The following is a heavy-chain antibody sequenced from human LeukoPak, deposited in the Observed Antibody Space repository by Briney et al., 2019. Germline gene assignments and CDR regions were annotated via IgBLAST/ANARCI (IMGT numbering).Heavy chain of an antibody. J-gene: IGHJ4*02. CDR2: IIPIFGTA. Sequence: SVKVSCKASGGTFSSYAISWVRQAPGQGLEWMGGIIPIFGTANYAQKFQGRVTITADESASTAYMELSSLRSEDTAVYYCASCGGDCYLAMVYFDYWGQGTLVTVSS. V-gene: IGHV1-69*13. CDR1: GGTFSSYA. D-gene: IGHD2-21*02. CDR3: ASCGGDCYLAMVYFDY.